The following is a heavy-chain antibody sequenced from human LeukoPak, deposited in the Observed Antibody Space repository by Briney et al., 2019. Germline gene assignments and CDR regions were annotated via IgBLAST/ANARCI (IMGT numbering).Heavy chain of an antibody. V-gene: IGHV3-21*01. D-gene: IGHD3-22*01. CDR2: ISSSTSYI. CDR1: GFSFSSYS. J-gene: IGHJ6*04. CDR3: VREIVIRDSTGHPMDV. Sequence: GGSLRLSCAASGFSFSSYSMNWVRQAPGKGLEWVSSISSSTSYIYYADSVKGRFTISRDNANNSLYLQMNSLRAEDTAVYYCVREIVIRDSTGHPMDVWGKGTTVTVSS.